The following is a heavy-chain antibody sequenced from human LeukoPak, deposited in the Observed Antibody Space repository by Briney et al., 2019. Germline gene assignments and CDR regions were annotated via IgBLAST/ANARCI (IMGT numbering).Heavy chain of an antibody. Sequence: GRSLRLSCAASGFTFSSYAMSWVRQAPGKGLEWVSGISSSGDNTYYADSVKGRFTISRDNSKNTLYVQVNSLGTEDTAAYYCAKGSYYDSSGSFYFDYWGQGTLVTVSS. V-gene: IGHV3-23*01. CDR1: GFTFSSYA. J-gene: IGHJ4*02. CDR2: ISSSGDNT. CDR3: AKGSYYDSSGSFYFDY. D-gene: IGHD3-22*01.